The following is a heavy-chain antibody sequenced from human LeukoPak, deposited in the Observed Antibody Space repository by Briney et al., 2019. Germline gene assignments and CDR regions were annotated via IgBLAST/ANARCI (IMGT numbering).Heavy chain of an antibody. J-gene: IGHJ4*02. CDR3: ARDFKLTGDVL. V-gene: IGHV3-21*01. Sequence: PGGSLRLSCAASGFTFSSYSMNWVRQAPGKGLVWVSSISSSSSYIYYADSVKGRFTISRDNAKNSLYLQMNSLRAEDTAVYYCARDFKLTGDVLWGQGTLVTVSS. CDR1: GFTFSSYS. D-gene: IGHD7-27*01. CDR2: ISSSSSYI.